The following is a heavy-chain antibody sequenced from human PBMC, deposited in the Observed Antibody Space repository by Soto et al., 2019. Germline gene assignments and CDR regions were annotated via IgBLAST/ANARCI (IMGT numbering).Heavy chain of an antibody. Sequence: QVQLVQSGAEVKKPGASVKVSCKASGYTFTSYGISWVRQAPGQGLEWMGWISAYNGNTNYAQKHQGKVTMTTDTATTTAYMELKSLRLDDKDMDYCARDAAVALLEYWGQGTLVTVSS. V-gene: IGHV1-18*01. CDR1: GYTFTSYG. D-gene: IGHD6-25*01. J-gene: IGHJ4*02. CDR3: ARDAAVALLEY. CDR2: ISAYNGNT.